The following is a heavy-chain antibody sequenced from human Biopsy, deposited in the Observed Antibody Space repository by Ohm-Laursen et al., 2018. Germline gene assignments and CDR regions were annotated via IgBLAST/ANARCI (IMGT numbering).Heavy chain of an antibody. Sequence: ASVKVSCNVSGYTFIDYYIHWVRQAPGQGLEWMGWINPNSGGTNYAQKFQGRVTMTRDTSMSTAYMELNRLRSDDTAVYYCARGGLNYWYFDLWGRGTLVTVSS. J-gene: IGHJ2*01. D-gene: IGHD1-26*01. CDR1: GYTFIDYY. V-gene: IGHV1-2*02. CDR2: INPNSGGT. CDR3: ARGGLNYWYFDL.